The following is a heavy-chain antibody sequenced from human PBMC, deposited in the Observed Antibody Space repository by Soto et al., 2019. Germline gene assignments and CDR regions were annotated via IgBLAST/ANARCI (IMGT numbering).Heavy chain of an antibody. J-gene: IGHJ4*02. CDR1: GFTFSSYS. D-gene: IGHD3-22*01. V-gene: IGHV3-48*02. CDR3: ARVERDYHDSSGYYPRDYFDY. Sequence: EVQLVESGGGLVQPGGSLRLSCAASGFTFSSYSMNWVRQAPGKGLEWVSYISSSSSTIYYADSVKGRFTISRDNAKNSLYLQMNSLRDEDTAVYYCARVERDYHDSSGYYPRDYFDYWGQGTLVTVSS. CDR2: ISSSSSTI.